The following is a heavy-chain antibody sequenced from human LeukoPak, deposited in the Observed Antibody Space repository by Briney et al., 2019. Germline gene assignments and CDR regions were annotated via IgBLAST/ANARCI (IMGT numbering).Heavy chain of an antibody. D-gene: IGHD3-3*01. V-gene: IGHV3-7*04. CDR1: GFTFSSYW. Sequence: GGSLRLSCAVSGFTFSSYWMSWVRQAPGKGLEWVANIKHDGSEIYYVDSVKGRFTISRDNVKNSLYLQMNSLRAEDTAVYYCARGPTYYDLWSGAKYFQHWGQGTLATVSS. J-gene: IGHJ1*01. CDR2: IKHDGSEI. CDR3: ARGPTYYDLWSGAKYFQH.